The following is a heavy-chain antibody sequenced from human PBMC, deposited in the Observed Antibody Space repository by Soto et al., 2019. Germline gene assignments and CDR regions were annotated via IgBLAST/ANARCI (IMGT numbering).Heavy chain of an antibody. CDR1: GDSISSSSYY. V-gene: IGHV4-30-4*08. CDR2: IYYSGST. D-gene: IGHD6-13*01. Sequence: LSLTCTVSGDSISSSSYYWGWIRQPPGKGLEWIGYIYYSGSTYYNPSLKSRVTISVDTSKNQFSLKLSSVTAADTAVYYCARERPDGSRLDPRGQGTLVTVSS. CDR3: ARERPDGSRLDP. J-gene: IGHJ5*02.